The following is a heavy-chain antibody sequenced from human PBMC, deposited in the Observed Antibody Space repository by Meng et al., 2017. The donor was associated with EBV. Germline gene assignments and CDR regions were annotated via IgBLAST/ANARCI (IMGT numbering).Heavy chain of an antibody. CDR3: ARVGIAVAGTGDY. CDR1: GYTFTGYY. J-gene: IGHJ4*02. V-gene: IGHV1-2*06. CDR2: INPNSGGT. D-gene: IGHD6-19*01. Sequence: QGQLVQSGAEVKKPGASVKVSCRASGYTFTGYYMHWVRQAPGQGLEWMGRINPNSGGTNYAQKFQGRVTMTRDTSISTAYMELSRLRSDDTAVYYCARVGIAVAGTGDYWGQGTLVTVSS.